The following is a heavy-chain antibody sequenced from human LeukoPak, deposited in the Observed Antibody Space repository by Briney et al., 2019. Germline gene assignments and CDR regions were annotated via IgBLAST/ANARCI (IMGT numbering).Heavy chain of an antibody. CDR1: GGSISSTSHY. D-gene: IGHD3-10*01. CDR3: ARQTRSGPSVRGVISLEGRDY. J-gene: IGHJ4*02. Sequence: SETLSLTCTVSGGSISSTSHYWGWIRQPPGTGLEWIGSIYYSGSTYYNPSLKSRVTISVDTSKNQFSLKLSSVTAADTAVYYCARQTRSGPSVRGVISLEGRDYWGQGTLVTVSS. CDR2: IYYSGST. V-gene: IGHV4-39*01.